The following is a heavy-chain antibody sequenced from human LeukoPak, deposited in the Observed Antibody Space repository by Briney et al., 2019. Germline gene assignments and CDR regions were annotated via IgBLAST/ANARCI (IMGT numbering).Heavy chain of an antibody. V-gene: IGHV4-59*11. D-gene: IGHD2/OR15-2a*01. J-gene: IGHJ4*02. CDR1: GGSISNQY. CDR3: TRGFGWGDSNTSYFYFDY. Sequence: SETLSLTCTVSGGSISNQYWCWVRQPPPTGLGRIGYRYYTWSTNYNPSLTSRVTISVDTSKNQFSMKLSSVTAADTDVYYCTRGFGWGDSNTSYFYFDYWGQGTLVTVSS. CDR2: RYYTWST.